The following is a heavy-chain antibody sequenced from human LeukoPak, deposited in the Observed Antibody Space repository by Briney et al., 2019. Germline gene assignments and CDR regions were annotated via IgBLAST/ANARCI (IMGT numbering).Heavy chain of an antibody. J-gene: IGHJ6*02. Sequence: ASVKVSCKASGYTFTSYGISWVRQAPGQGLEWMGWISAYNGNTNYAQKLQGRVTMTTDTSTSTAYMELSSLRSEDTAVYYCATGTGYGDYILRYYGMDVWGQGTTVTVSS. V-gene: IGHV1-18*01. CDR3: ATGTGYGDYILRYYGMDV. CDR2: ISAYNGNT. D-gene: IGHD4-17*01. CDR1: GYTFTSYG.